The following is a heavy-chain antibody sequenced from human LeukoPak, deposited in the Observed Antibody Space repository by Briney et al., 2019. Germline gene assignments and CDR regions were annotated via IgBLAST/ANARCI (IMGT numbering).Heavy chain of an antibody. Sequence: PGGSLRLSCAASGFTFSNYNMNWVRQAPGKGLEWVSSIRSSTTYVYYADSVKGRFTISRDNAKNSLYLQMNSLRAEDTAVYYCAKVAPQRITIPTGGYWGQGTLVTVSS. CDR3: AKVAPQRITIPTGGY. V-gene: IGHV3-21*01. CDR2: IRSSTTYV. CDR1: GFTFSNYN. J-gene: IGHJ4*02. D-gene: IGHD3-9*01.